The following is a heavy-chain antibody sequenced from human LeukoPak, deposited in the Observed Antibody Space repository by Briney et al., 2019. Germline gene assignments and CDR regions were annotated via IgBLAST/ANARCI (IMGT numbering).Heavy chain of an antibody. CDR3: ARGYCSSTSCFPRVGVYMDV. D-gene: IGHD2-2*01. Sequence: ASVKVSCKASGYTFTSYGISWVRQAPGQGLEWMGWISAYNGNTNYAQKLQGRVTMTTDTSTSTAYMELSSLRSEDTAVYYCARGYCSSTSCFPRVGVYMDVWGKGTTVTVSS. CDR2: ISAYNGNT. J-gene: IGHJ6*03. CDR1: GYTFTSYG. V-gene: IGHV1-18*01.